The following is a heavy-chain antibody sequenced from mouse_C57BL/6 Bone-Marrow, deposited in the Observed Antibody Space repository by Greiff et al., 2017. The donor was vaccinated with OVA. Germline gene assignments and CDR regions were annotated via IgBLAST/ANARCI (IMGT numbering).Heavy chain of an antibody. J-gene: IGHJ2*01. CDR3: ARHSLYGYDRFGY. Sequence: EVKLMESGGGLVQPGESLKLSCESNAYEFPSHDMSWVRKTPEKRLELVAAINSDGGSTYYPDTMERRFIISRDNTKKTLYLQMSSLRSEDTALYYCARHSLYGYDRFGYWGQGTTLTVSS. CDR1: AYEFPSHD. D-gene: IGHD2-2*01. V-gene: IGHV5-2*01. CDR2: INSDGGST.